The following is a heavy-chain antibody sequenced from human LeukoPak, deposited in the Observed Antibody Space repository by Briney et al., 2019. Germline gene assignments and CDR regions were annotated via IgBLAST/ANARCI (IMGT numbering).Heavy chain of an antibody. J-gene: IGHJ5*02. CDR2: IYYSGST. Sequence: SETLSLTCTVSGDSISSSNYYWGWIRQPPGKGLEWIGSIYYSGSTYYNPSLKSRVTISVDTSKNRFSLKLTSVTAADTAVYYCARPVPSRLGWFDPWGQGTLVTVSS. CDR1: GDSISSSNYY. V-gene: IGHV4-39*01. D-gene: IGHD1-1*01. CDR3: ARPVPSRLGWFDP.